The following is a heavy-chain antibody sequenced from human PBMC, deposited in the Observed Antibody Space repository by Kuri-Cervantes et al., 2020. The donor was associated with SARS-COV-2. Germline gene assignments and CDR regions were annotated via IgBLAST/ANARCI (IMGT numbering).Heavy chain of an antibody. J-gene: IGHJ4*02. Sequence: SVKVSCKASGGTFSSYAISWVRQAPGQGLEWMGGIIPILGTANYAQKFQGRVTITADESTSTAYMELSSLRSEDTAVYYCATDSVFLRGYSYGYSIWGQGTLVTVSS. CDR1: GGTFSSYA. CDR3: ATDSVFLRGYSYGYSI. CDR2: IIPILGTA. V-gene: IGHV1-69*13. D-gene: IGHD5-18*01.